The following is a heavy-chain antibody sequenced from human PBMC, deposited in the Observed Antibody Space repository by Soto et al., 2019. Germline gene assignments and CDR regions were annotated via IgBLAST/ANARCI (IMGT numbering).Heavy chain of an antibody. CDR2: ISTTSSHI. Sequence: EVQLVESGGGLVKPGGSLRLSCAASGFSFSNYDMSWVRQAPGKGLEWVSSISTTSSHIYYADSLRGRFTISRDNAKKSLYLQMNSLRAEDTAVYYCARTTQDWFDPWGQGTLVTVSS. CDR3: ARTTQDWFDP. J-gene: IGHJ5*02. D-gene: IGHD1-1*01. V-gene: IGHV3-21*01. CDR1: GFSFSNYD.